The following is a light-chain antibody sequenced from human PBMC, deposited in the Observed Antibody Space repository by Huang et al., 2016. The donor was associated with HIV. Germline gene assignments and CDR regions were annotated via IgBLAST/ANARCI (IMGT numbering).Light chain of an antibody. CDR3: QQTYSAVT. V-gene: IGKV1-39*01. Sequence: DIQMTQSPSSLSASVGDRVTITCRASQTINNYLNWDHQKPAKAPKLLIYAASSLQSGVPSMFSGSGSGTEFTLTISSLQLEDFATYYCQQTYSAVTFGQGTKVEIK. CDR2: AAS. CDR1: QTINNY. J-gene: IGKJ1*01.